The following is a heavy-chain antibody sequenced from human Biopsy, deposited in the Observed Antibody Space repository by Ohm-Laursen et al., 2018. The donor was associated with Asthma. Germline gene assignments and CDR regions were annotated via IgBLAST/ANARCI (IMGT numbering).Heavy chain of an antibody. CDR2: LIPVLGTP. CDR1: GDSFSNYA. V-gene: IGHV1-69*13. D-gene: IGHD5-12*01. Sequence: SVKVSCKAPGDSFSNYAISWVRQAPGQGLEWMGGLIPVLGTPDHAQMLEGRVTITADESTSTAYMELSSLSSEDTAVYYCARGYSGSDRIVYYYSGLEVWGQGTTVTVSS. CDR3: ARGYSGSDRIVYYYSGLEV. J-gene: IGHJ6*02.